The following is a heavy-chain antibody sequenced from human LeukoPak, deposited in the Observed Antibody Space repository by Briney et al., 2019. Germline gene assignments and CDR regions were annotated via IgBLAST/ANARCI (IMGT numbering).Heavy chain of an antibody. CDR2: IIPIFGTA. J-gene: IGHJ2*01. CDR3: ATRTHNSYAEGWYFDL. Sequence: SVKVSCKASGGTFSSYAISWVRQAPGQGLEWMGRIIPIFGTANCAQKFQGRVTITTDESTSTAYMELSSLRSEDTAVYYCATRTHNSYAEGWYFDLWGRGTLVTVSS. V-gene: IGHV1-69*05. CDR1: GGTFSSYA. D-gene: IGHD5-18*01.